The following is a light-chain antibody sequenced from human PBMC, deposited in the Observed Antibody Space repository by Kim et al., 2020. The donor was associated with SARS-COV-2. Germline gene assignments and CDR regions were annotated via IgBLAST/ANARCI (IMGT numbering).Light chain of an antibody. J-gene: IGKJ2*01. V-gene: IGKV3-20*01. CDR3: QQYGGSPLYS. CDR1: QSVDTRY. Sequence: EVVLTQSPGTLSLSPGDRATLSCRASQSVDTRYLAWYQQKPGQAPRLLIHAVSNWATGIPDRFTGSGSGTDFTLTISRLEPEDFAVYYCQQYGGSPLYSFGQGTEVE. CDR2: AVS.